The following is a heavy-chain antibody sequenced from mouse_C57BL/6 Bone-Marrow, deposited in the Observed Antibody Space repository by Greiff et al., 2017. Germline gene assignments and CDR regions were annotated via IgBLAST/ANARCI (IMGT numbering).Heavy chain of an antibody. V-gene: IGHV1-64*01. J-gene: IGHJ3*01. CDR1: GYTFTSYW. CDR3: ARGSAY. Sequence: QVQLQQPGAELVKPGASVKLSCKASGYTFTSYWMHWVKQRPGQGLEWIGMIHPNSGSTNYNEKFKSKATLTVDKSSSTAYVQLSSLTSEDSAVYYCARGSAYWGQGTLVTVSA. CDR2: IHPNSGST.